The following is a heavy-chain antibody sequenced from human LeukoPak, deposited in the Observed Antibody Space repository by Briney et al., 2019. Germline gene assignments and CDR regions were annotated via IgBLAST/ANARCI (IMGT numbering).Heavy chain of an antibody. V-gene: IGHV4-61*01. CDR3: ARIRGWEGSRYYYYYYMDV. CDR1: GGSVNSGNYY. J-gene: IGHJ6*03. Sequence: SSETLSLTCTVSGGSVNSGNYYWSWIRQPPGKGLEWIGYIYYSGSTSYNPSLKSRVTISLDTSKNQFSLKLTSVTAADTAVYYCARIRGWEGSRYYYYYYMDVWGKGTTVTVSS. D-gene: IGHD1-26*01. CDR2: IYYSGST.